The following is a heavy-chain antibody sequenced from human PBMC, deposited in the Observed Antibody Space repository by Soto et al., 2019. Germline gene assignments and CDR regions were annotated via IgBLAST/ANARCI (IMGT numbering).Heavy chain of an antibody. J-gene: IGHJ4*02. CDR2: ISPSGTT. D-gene: IGHD1-1*01. CDR3: AREPTVSASAQQRPAF. Sequence: SETLSLTCSLYSGSLSGYYWSWIRQPPGKGLEGIGEISPSGTTSYSPSLKSRVSISVETSKNQFSLNLTSLKAADTAVYYCAREPTVSASAQQRPAFWGEGYLVTVSS. CDR1: SGSLSGYY. V-gene: IGHV4-34*01.